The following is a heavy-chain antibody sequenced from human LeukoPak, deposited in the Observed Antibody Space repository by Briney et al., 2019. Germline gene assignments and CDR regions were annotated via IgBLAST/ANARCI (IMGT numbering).Heavy chain of an antibody. V-gene: IGHV1-69*13. CDR2: IIPIFGTA. J-gene: IGHJ5*02. CDR1: GYTFTSYD. D-gene: IGHD3-16*02. Sequence: GASVKVSCKASGYTFTSYDINWVRQATGQGLEWMGGIIPIFGTANYAQKFQGRVTITADESTSTAYMELSSLRSEDTAVYYCARGGGYTWFDPWGQGTLVTVSS. CDR3: ARGGGYTWFDP.